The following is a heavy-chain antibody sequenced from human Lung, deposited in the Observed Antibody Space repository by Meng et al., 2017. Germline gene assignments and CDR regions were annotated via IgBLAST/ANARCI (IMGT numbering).Heavy chain of an antibody. V-gene: IGHV4-34*01. CDR3: ARQVNSDGYPRYFDF. J-gene: IGHJ4*02. D-gene: IGHD5-24*01. CDR2: VNQFGSP. CDR1: GGSFNGYY. Sequence: QLQLQQWGSGLLKPSETLSLTCTVSGGSFNGYYWTWIRQPPGKGLEWIGRVNQFGSPIYNPSLKSRATISEDTAKNQFSLNLSSVTAADTAVYYCARQVNSDGYPRYFDFWGQGTLVTVSS.